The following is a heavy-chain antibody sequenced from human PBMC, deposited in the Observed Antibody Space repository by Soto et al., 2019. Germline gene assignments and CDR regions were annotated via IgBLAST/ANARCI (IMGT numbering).Heavy chain of an antibody. V-gene: IGHV4-34*01. Sequence: XATLSLTCAVYGGSFSGYYWSWIRQPPGKGLEWIGEINHSGSTNYNPSLKSRVTISVDTSKNQFSLKLSSVTAADTAVYYCARPNSNYRYYGMDVWGQGTTVTVSS. J-gene: IGHJ6*02. CDR3: ARPNSNYRYYGMDV. D-gene: IGHD4-4*01. CDR1: GGSFSGYY. CDR2: INHSGST.